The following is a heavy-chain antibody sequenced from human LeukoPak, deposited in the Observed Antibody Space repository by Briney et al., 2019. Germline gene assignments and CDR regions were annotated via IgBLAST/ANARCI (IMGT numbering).Heavy chain of an antibody. V-gene: IGHV4-30-2*01. CDR1: GGSISSGGYY. CDR3: ARGRGGSLTRLAGSPFSGSYFSYYFDY. D-gene: IGHD3-10*01. J-gene: IGHJ4*02. Sequence: SETLSLTCTVSGGSISSGGYYWSWIRQPPGKGLEWIGYIYHSGSTYYNPSLKGRVTISVDRSKNQFSLKLSSVTAADTAVYYCARGRGGSLTRLAGSPFSGSYFSYYFDYWGQGTLVTVSS. CDR2: IYHSGST.